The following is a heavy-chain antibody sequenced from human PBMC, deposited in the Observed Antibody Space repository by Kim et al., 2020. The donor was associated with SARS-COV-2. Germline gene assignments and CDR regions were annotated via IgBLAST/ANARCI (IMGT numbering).Heavy chain of an antibody. D-gene: IGHD3-9*01. CDR2: IYYSGST. Sequence: SETLSLTCTVSGGSISSSSYYWGWIRQPPGKGLEWIGSIYYSGSTYYNPSLKSRVTISVDTSKNQFSLKLSSVTAADTAVYYCARQTQNPYDILTGYVGYWGQGTLVTVSS. CDR1: GGSISSSSYY. J-gene: IGHJ4*02. CDR3: ARQTQNPYDILTGYVGY. V-gene: IGHV4-39*01.